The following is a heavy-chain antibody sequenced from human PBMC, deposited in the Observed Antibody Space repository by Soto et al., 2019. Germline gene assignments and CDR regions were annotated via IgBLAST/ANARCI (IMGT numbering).Heavy chain of an antibody. CDR3: AHCRGGVASF. CDR2: VYWDDDK. D-gene: IGHD3-16*01. V-gene: IGHV2-5*02. CDR1: GFSLNTRDVG. J-gene: IGHJ4*02. Sequence: QITLNESGPALVKPTQTLTLTCTFSGFSLNTRDVGVGWIRQPPGKALEWLGVVYWDDDKTYSPSLKSRLTITKDTTKNQVVLRMTKMDPVDTATYYCAHCRGGVASFWGQGNLVTVSS.